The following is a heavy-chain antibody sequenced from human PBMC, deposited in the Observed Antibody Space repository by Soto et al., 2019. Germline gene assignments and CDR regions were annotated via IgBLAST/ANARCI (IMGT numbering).Heavy chain of an antibody. Sequence: QVQLVESGGGVVQPGRSLRLSCAASGFTFSSYAMHWVRQAPGKGLEWVAVISYDGSNKYYADSVKGRFTISRDNSKNTLYLQMNSLRAGDTAVYYCAREGQLTVFGVVIWGDCYGMDVWGQGTTVTVSS. CDR1: GFTFSSYA. CDR2: ISYDGSNK. V-gene: IGHV3-30-3*01. J-gene: IGHJ6*02. CDR3: AREGQLTVFGVVIWGDCYGMDV. D-gene: IGHD3-3*01.